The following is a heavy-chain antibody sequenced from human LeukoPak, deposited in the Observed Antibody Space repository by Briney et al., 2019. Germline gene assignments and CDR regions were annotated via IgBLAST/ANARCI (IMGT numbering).Heavy chain of an antibody. CDR1: GGSISTSSYY. V-gene: IGHV4-39*07. J-gene: IGHJ2*01. CDR3: ARENSSGWYTTTHWYFDL. D-gene: IGHD6-19*01. CDR2: IYHSGST. Sequence: SETLSLTCTVSGGSISTSSYYWGWVRQPPGKGLEWIGEIYHSGSTNYNPSLKSRVTISVDKSKNQFSLKLSSVTAADTAVYYCARENSSGWYTTTHWYFDLWGRGTLVTVSS.